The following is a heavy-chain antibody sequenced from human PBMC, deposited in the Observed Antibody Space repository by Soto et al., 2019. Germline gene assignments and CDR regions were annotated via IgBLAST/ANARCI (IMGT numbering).Heavy chain of an antibody. D-gene: IGHD1-26*01. V-gene: IGHV4-61*01. CDR3: ARVNSGSYYPFDY. CDR2: IYYSGST. Sequence: PSETLSLTCTVSGGSVSSGSYYWSWIRQPPGKGLEWIGYIYYSGSTNYNPSLKSRVTISVDTSKNQFSLKLSSVTAAGTAVYYCARVNSGSYYPFDYWGQGTLVTVSS. CDR1: GGSVSSGSYY. J-gene: IGHJ4*02.